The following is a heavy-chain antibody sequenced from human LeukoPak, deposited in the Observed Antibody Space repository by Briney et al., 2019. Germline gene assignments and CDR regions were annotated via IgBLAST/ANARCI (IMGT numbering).Heavy chain of an antibody. CDR3: ARLVGDVTTWDC. CDR1: GFSFSNYW. CDR2: IKQDESEK. Sequence: GGSLRLSCTTSGFSFSNYWMSWVRQAPGKGLEWVASIKQDESEKYYVDSVKGRFTTSRDNAKSSLYLQMNALRGEDTAVYYCARLVGDVTTWDCWGQGTLVTVSS. D-gene: IGHD1-26*01. J-gene: IGHJ4*02. V-gene: IGHV3-7*03.